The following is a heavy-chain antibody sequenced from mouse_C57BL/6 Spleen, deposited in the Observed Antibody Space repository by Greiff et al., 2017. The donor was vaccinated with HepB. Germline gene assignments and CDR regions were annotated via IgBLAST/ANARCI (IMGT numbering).Heavy chain of an antibody. V-gene: IGHV1-64*01. D-gene: IGHD1-1*01. Sequence: QVQLQQPGAELVKPGASVKLSCKASGYTFTSYWMHWVKQRPGQGLEWIGMIHPNSGSTNYNEKFKSKATLTVDKSSSTAYMQLSSLTSEDSAVYYCASHYYGSSWYFDVWGTGITVTVSS. CDR3: ASHYYGSSWYFDV. CDR1: GYTFTSYW. CDR2: IHPNSGST. J-gene: IGHJ1*03.